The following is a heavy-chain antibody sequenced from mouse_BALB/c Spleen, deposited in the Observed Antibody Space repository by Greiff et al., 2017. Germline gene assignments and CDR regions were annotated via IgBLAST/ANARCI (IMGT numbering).Heavy chain of an antibody. CDR3: ASITTVVAYWYFDV. D-gene: IGHD1-1*01. Sequence: EVHLVESGGGLVQPGGSRKLSCAASGFTFSSYAMSWVRQTPEKRLEWVASISSGGSTYYPDSVKGRFTISRDNARNILYLQMSSLRSEDTAMYYCASITTVVAYWYFDVWGAGTTVTVSS. CDR2: ISSGGST. V-gene: IGHV5-6-5*01. CDR1: GFTFSSYA. J-gene: IGHJ1*01.